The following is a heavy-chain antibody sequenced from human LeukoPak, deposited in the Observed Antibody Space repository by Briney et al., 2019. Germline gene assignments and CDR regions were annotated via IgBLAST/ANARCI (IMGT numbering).Heavy chain of an antibody. CDR3: ARIRAEYSSSYYFDY. Sequence: GGSLRLSCAASGFTFSSYSMNWVRQAPGKGLEWVSSISSSSSYIYYADSVKGRFTISRDNAKNSLYLQMNSLRAEGTAVYYCARIRAEYSSSYYFDYWGQGTLVTVSS. CDR1: GFTFSSYS. CDR2: ISSSSSYI. V-gene: IGHV3-21*01. J-gene: IGHJ4*02. D-gene: IGHD6-6*01.